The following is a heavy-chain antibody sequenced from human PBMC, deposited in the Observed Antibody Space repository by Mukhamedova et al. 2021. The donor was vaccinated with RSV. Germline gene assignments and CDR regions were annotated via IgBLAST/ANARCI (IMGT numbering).Heavy chain of an antibody. CDR3: ARTQWLGPSPFFDY. D-gene: IGHD6-19*01. CDR2: ISSSSSYI. Sequence: SSISSSSSYIYYADSVKGRFTISRDNAKNSLYLQMNSLRAEDTAVYYCARTQWLGPSPFFDYWGQGTLVTVSS. V-gene: IGHV3-21*01. J-gene: IGHJ4*02.